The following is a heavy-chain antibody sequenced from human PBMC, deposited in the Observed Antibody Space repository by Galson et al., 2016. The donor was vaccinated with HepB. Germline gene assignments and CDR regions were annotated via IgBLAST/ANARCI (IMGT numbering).Heavy chain of an antibody. J-gene: IGHJ4*02. Sequence: SLKLSCATSGFTFSGYSMQWVRHVPGRGLEWLALLTTDGNAKYYADSAQGRFTISRDNSKDTLYLYMSGLRPEDTAVYYCARGDYSSGEPGYWGQGTLVTVSS. CDR2: LTTDGNAK. D-gene: IGHD6-19*01. CDR3: ARGDYSSGEPGY. CDR1: GFTFSGYS. V-gene: IGHV3-30*11.